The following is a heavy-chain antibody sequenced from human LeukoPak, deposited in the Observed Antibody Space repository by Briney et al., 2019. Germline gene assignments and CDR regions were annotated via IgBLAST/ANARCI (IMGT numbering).Heavy chain of an antibody. Sequence: GGSLRLSCVASGFTFSNVWMNWVRQAPGKGLEWIGRIKTKTDGGTTEYAAPVKGRFTISRDDSKNTVYLQMNSLKTEDTALYYCVTRVKSTGDYWGQGTLVTVSS. J-gene: IGHJ4*02. CDR3: VTRVKSTGDY. CDR2: IKTKTDGGTT. D-gene: IGHD1-1*01. V-gene: IGHV3-15*01. CDR1: GFTFSNVW.